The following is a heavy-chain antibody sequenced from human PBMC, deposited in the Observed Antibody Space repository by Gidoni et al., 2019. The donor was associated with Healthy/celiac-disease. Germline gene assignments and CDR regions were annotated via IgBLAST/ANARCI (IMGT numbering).Heavy chain of an antibody. D-gene: IGHD3-22*01. CDR1: GFTFRNAW. CDR2: IKSKTDGGTT. Sequence: EVQLVESGGGLVKPGGSLRLSCAASGFTFRNAWMSWGRQAPGKGLEWVGRIKSKTDGGTTDYAAPVKGRFTISRDDSKNTLYLQMNSLKTEDTAVYYCTTAMIVVVIKGGDYWGQGTLVTVSS. J-gene: IGHJ4*02. CDR3: TTAMIVVVIKGGDY. V-gene: IGHV3-15*01.